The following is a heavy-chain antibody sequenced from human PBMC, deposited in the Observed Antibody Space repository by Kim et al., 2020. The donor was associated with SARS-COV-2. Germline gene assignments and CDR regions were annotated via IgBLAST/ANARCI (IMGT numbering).Heavy chain of an antibody. Sequence: ASVKVSCKASGYTFTSYGISWVRQAPGQGLEWMGWISAYNGNTNYAQKLQGRVTMTTDTSTSTAYMELRSLRSDDTAVYYCARLVRVDTAMVTPYYFDYWGQGTLVTVSS. CDR2: ISAYNGNT. D-gene: IGHD5-18*01. J-gene: IGHJ4*02. V-gene: IGHV1-18*04. CDR3: ARLVRVDTAMVTPYYFDY. CDR1: GYTFTSYG.